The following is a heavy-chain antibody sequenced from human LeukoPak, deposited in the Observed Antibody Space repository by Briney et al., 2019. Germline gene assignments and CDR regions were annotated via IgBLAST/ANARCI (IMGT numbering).Heavy chain of an antibody. Sequence: ASVKVSCKASGYTFTSYGISWVRQAPGQGLEWMGWISAYNGNTNYAQKLQGRVTMATDTSTSTAYMELRSLRSDDTAVYYCARTKWELSPLDYWGQGTLVTVSS. CDR2: ISAYNGNT. V-gene: IGHV1-18*01. CDR3: ARTKWELSPLDY. J-gene: IGHJ4*02. CDR1: GYTFTSYG. D-gene: IGHD3-16*02.